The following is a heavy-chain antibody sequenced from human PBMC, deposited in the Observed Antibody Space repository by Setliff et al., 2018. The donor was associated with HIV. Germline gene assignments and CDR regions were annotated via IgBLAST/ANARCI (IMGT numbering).Heavy chain of an antibody. CDR2: IKSDGRYT. V-gene: IGHV3-74*01. CDR3: VRGLAAAGGYARDG. Sequence: GESLKISCAASGFTFSSYWMHWVRQAPGKGLVWVPRIKSDGRYTSYADSAKGRFTISRDNAKNTLHLQMNSLRAEDTAVYYCVRGLAAAGGYARDGWGQGTTVTV. J-gene: IGHJ6*02. D-gene: IGHD6-13*01. CDR1: GFTFSSYW.